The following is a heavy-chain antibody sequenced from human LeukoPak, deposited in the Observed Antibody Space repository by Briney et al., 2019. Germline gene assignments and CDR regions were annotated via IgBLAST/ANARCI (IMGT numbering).Heavy chain of an antibody. Sequence: GSLRLSCAASGFTFSSYWMSWVRPAPGKGLEWVANIKQDGSEKYYVDSVKGRFTISRDNAKNSLYLQMNSLRAEDTAVYYCARSAGDFWSGYFRGLWFDYWGQGTLVTVAS. CDR3: ARSAGDFWSGYFRGLWFDY. CDR1: GFTFSSYW. D-gene: IGHD3-3*01. CDR2: IKQDGSEK. V-gene: IGHV3-7*01. J-gene: IGHJ4*02.